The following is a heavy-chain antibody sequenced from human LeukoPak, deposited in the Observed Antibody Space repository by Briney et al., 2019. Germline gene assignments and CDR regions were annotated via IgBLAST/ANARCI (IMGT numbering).Heavy chain of an antibody. V-gene: IGHV1-69*04. D-gene: IGHD3-22*01. CDR1: GGTFSSYA. Sequence: SVKVSCKASGGTFSSYAISWVRQAPGQGLEWMGRIIPIFGIANYAQKFQGRVTITADKSTSTAYMELSSLRSEDTAVYYCASDQENYYDSSGYYFGDYCGQGTLVTVSS. J-gene: IGHJ4*02. CDR3: ASDQENYYDSSGYYFGDY. CDR2: IIPIFGIA.